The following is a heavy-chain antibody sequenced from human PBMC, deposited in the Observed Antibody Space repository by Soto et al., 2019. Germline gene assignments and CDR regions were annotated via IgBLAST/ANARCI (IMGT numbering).Heavy chain of an antibody. CDR3: AKAGLRSIFARVIPKTSHWYFDL. CDR1: GFTFSSYA. Sequence: EVQLLESGGGLVQPGGSLRLSCAASGFTFSSYAMSWVRQAPGKGLEWVSAISGSGGSTYYADSVKGRFTISRDNSKNTLYLQMNSLRAEDTAVYYCAKAGLRSIFARVIPKTSHWYFDLWGRGTLVTVSS. J-gene: IGHJ2*01. CDR2: ISGSGGST. V-gene: IGHV3-23*01. D-gene: IGHD4-17*01.